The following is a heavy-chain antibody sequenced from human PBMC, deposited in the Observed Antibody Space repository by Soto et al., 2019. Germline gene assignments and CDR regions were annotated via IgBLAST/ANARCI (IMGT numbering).Heavy chain of an antibody. CDR2: IRSKAYGGTT. CDR1: GFTFGDYA. CDR3: TRVSGPFDY. Sequence: HPGGSLRLSCTASGFTFGDYAMSWVRQAPGKGLEWVGFIRSKAYGGTTEYAASVKGRFTISRDDSKSIAYLQMNSLKTEDTAVYYCTRVSGPFDYWGQGTLVTVSS. V-gene: IGHV3-49*04. J-gene: IGHJ4*02.